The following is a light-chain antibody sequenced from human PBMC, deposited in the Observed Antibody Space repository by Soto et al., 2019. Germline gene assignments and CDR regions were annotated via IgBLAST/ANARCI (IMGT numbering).Light chain of an antibody. J-gene: IGKJ1*01. CDR2: DAS. CDR1: QTISSW. V-gene: IGKV1-5*01. CDR3: QQYNSYST. Sequence: DIQMTQSPSTLSGSVGARVTITCRASQTISSWLAWYQQKPGKAPNLLIYDASSLESGVPSRFRGSGSGTEFTLPISSLQPDDFATDDCQQYNSYSTFGQGTKVDIK.